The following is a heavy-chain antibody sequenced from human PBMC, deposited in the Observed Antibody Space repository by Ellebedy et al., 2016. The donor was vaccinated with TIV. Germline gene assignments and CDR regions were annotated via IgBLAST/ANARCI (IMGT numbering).Heavy chain of an antibody. Sequence: SETLSLTCNVSGVPMISYSWSWIRHPPGKGLEWIGSIYNSGNTNYNPSLESRVTIAIDMSKNQFFLKLTAVTAADTAVYHRARQAITGIGDFDSWGQGALVTVSS. CDR3: ARQAITGIGDFDS. CDR2: IYNSGNT. V-gene: IGHV4-4*08. CDR1: GVPMISYS. J-gene: IGHJ4*02. D-gene: IGHD6-13*01.